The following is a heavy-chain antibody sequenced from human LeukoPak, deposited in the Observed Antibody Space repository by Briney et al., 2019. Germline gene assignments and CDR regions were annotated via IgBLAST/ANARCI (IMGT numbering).Heavy chain of an antibody. CDR1: GGSISGYY. Sequence: SETLSLTCSVSGGSISGYYWSWIRQPPGKGLEWIWYIYHNGGTNYNPSLQSRLTISIDTSKNQYSLKLSSVTAADTAVYYCARRGYASSWSFDYWGQGTLVTVSS. CDR2: IYHNGGT. J-gene: IGHJ4*02. D-gene: IGHD6-13*01. CDR3: ARRGYASSWSFDY. V-gene: IGHV4-59*08.